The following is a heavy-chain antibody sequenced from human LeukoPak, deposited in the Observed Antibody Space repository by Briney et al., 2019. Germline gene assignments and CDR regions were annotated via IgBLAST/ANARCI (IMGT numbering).Heavy chain of an antibody. Sequence: GGPLRLSCAASGFTFSSYAMHWVRQAPGKGLEWVAVISYDGSNKYYADSVKGRFTISRDNSKSTLYLQMNSLRAEDTAVYYCARDRDGPLGHYYYYGMDVWGQGTTVTVSS. CDR2: ISYDGSNK. J-gene: IGHJ6*02. D-gene: IGHD5-24*01. CDR3: ARDRDGPLGHYYYYGMDV. V-gene: IGHV3-30-3*01. CDR1: GFTFSSYA.